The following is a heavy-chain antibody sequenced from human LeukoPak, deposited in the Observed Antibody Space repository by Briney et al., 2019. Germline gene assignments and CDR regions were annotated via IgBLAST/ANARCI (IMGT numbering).Heavy chain of an antibody. CDR3: AKDRSYYDSSGYLDY. CDR1: GSTFSSYA. D-gene: IGHD3-22*01. CDR2: ISGSGGST. Sequence: GRSLRLSCAASGSTFSSYAMSWVRQAPGKGLEWVSAISGSGGSTYYADSVKGRFTISRDNSKNTLYLQMNSLRAEDTAVYYCAKDRSYYDSSGYLDYWGQGTLVTVSS. J-gene: IGHJ4*02. V-gene: IGHV3-23*01.